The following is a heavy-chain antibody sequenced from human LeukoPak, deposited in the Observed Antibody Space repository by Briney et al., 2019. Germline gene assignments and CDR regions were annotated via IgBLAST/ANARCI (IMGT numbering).Heavy chain of an antibody. J-gene: IGHJ4*02. CDR3: ARVYKVATLYYFDY. CDR2: INTNTGNP. Sequence: APVKVSCKASGYTFTSYAMNWVRQAPGQGLEWMGWINTNTGNPTYAQGFTGRFVFSLDTSVSTAYLQISSLKAEDTAVYYCARVYKVATLYYFDYWGQGTLVTVSS. V-gene: IGHV7-4-1*02. D-gene: IGHD5-12*01. CDR1: GYTFTSYA.